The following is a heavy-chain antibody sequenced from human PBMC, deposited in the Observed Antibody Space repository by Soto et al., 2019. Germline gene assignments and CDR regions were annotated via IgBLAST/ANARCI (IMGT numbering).Heavy chain of an antibody. Sequence: ASVKVSCKASGGTFSSYAISWVRQAPGQGLEWMGGIIPIFGTANYAQKFQGRVTITADESTSTAYMELSSLRSEDTAVYYCARDPGNYYGSGSYRHWGQGTLVTVSS. V-gene: IGHV1-69*13. J-gene: IGHJ4*02. CDR1: GGTFSSYA. CDR2: IIPIFGTA. D-gene: IGHD3-10*01. CDR3: ARDPGNYYGSGSYRH.